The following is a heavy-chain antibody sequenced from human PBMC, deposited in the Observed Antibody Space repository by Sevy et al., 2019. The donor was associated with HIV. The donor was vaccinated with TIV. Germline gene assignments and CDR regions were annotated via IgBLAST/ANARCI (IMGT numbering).Heavy chain of an antibody. CDR3: AKPNWNFRADWFDT. Sequence: GGSLRLSCKVTGLTSGAFAMSWVRQTPGKGLEWISSISGSGGLTHYADSVKGRFTISRDKSKGKVDLEMNRLRGDDTAVYYCAKPNWNFRADWFDTWGQGTLVTVSS. J-gene: IGHJ5*02. CDR2: ISGSGGLT. V-gene: IGHV3-23*01. CDR1: GLTSGAFA. D-gene: IGHD1-7*01.